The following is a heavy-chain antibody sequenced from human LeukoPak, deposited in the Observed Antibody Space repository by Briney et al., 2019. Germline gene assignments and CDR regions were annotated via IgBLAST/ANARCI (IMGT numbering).Heavy chain of an antibody. CDR3: ASRYYDILTGYYLWDY. V-gene: IGHV4-61*05. D-gene: IGHD3-9*01. Sequence: SETLSLTCTVSGGSISSSSYYWGWIRQPPGKGLEWTGYISYSGSTNYNPSLKSRVTISVDTSKNQFSLKLSSVTAADTAVYYCASRYYDILTGYYLWDYWGQGTLVTVSS. CDR2: ISYSGST. J-gene: IGHJ4*02. CDR1: GGSISSSSYY.